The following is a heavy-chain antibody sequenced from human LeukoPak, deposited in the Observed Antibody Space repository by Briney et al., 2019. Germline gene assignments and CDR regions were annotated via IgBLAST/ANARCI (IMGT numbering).Heavy chain of an antibody. CDR2: ISGSTIYI. V-gene: IGHV3-21*06. J-gene: IGHJ4*02. D-gene: IGHD2-15*01. Sequence: GGSLRLSCAASGFTFSGFYMNWVRQAPGEGLEWVSTISGSTIYIYYADSVKGRFTISRDNAKNSLSLQMNSLRAEDTAVYYCARVRCSRGTCYLDYWGQGTLVTVSS. CDR3: ARVRCSRGTCYLDY. CDR1: GFTFSGFY.